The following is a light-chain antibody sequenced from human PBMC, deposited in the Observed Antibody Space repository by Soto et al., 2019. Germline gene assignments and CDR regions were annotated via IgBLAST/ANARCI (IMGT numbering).Light chain of an antibody. V-gene: IGLV2-14*01. CDR2: EVT. CDR3: SSYTSSSTSYV. Sequence: QSALTQPASVSGSPGQSITISCTGTSSDVGGYNYVSWYQQYPGKAPKLMIYEVTNRPSGVSNRFSGSKSGNTASPTISGLQAEDEADYYCSSYTSSSTSYVFGTGTRSPS. CDR1: SSDVGGYNY. J-gene: IGLJ1*01.